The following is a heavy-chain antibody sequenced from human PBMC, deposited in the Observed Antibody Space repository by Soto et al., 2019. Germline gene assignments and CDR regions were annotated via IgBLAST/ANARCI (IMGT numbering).Heavy chain of an antibody. J-gene: IGHJ4*02. CDR3: ARDHPHSYGIYYFDY. CDR2: IYSSGST. V-gene: IGHV4-59*01. CDR1: GGSISNYY. D-gene: IGHD5-18*01. Sequence: SETLSLTCTVSGGSISNYYWSWILQPPGKGLEWIGYIYSSGSTNYNPSLKSRVTISADTSKNQVSLKLTSVTAADTAVYYCARDHPHSYGIYYFDYWGQGTLVTVSS.